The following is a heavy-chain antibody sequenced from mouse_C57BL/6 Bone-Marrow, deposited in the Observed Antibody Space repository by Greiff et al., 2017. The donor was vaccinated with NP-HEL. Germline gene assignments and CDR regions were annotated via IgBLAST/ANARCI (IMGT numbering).Heavy chain of an antibody. Sequence: VQRVESGAELVRPGASVKLSCKASGYTFTDYYINWVKQRPGQGLEWIARIYPGSGNTYYNEKFKGKATLTAEKSSSTAYMQLSSLTSEDSAVYFCARRGRWYGSSYGYFDVWGTGTTVTVSS. CDR2: IYPGSGNT. D-gene: IGHD1-1*01. J-gene: IGHJ1*03. CDR3: ARRGRWYGSSYGYFDV. CDR1: GYTFTDYY. V-gene: IGHV1-76*01.